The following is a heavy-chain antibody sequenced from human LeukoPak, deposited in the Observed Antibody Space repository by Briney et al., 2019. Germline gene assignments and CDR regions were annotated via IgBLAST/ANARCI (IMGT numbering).Heavy chain of an antibody. CDR1: GFTFTSSA. Sequence: SVKVSCKASGFTFTSSAVQWVRRARGQRLEWIGWIVVGSGNTNYAQKFQERVTITRDMSTSTAYMELSSLRSEDTAVYYCAADRIVDYWAQTTANPFDPWGQGTLVTVSS. J-gene: IGHJ5*02. V-gene: IGHV1-58*01. CDR3: AADRIVDYWAQTTANPFDP. CDR2: IVVGSGNT. D-gene: IGHD4-17*01.